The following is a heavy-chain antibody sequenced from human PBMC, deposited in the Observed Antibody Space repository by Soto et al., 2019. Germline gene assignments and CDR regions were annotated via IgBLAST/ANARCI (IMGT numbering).Heavy chain of an antibody. CDR3: ARLYYVYIWGSYRRPVDYYYYMDV. V-gene: IGHV5-51*01. J-gene: IGHJ6*03. CDR2: IYPGDSDT. D-gene: IGHD3-16*02. CDR1: GYSFTSYW. Sequence: GESLKISCQGSGYSFTSYWIGWVRQMPGKGLEWMGIIYPGDSDTRYSPSFQGQVTISADKSISTAYLQWSSLKASDTAMYYCARLYYVYIWGSYRRPVDYYYYMDVWGKGTTVTVSS.